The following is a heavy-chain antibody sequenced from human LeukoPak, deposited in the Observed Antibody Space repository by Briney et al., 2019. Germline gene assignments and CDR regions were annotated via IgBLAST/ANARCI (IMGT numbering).Heavy chain of an antibody. CDR1: GGSFSGYY. Sequence: PSETLSLTCAVYGGSFSGYYWSWIRQPPGKGLEWIGEINHSGSTNYNPSLKSRVTISVDTSKNQFSLRLSSVTAADTAVYYCARDRLLILGIVGAYFDYWGQGTLVTVSS. V-gene: IGHV4-34*01. D-gene: IGHD1-26*01. CDR3: ARDRLLILGIVGAYFDY. CDR2: INHSGST. J-gene: IGHJ4*02.